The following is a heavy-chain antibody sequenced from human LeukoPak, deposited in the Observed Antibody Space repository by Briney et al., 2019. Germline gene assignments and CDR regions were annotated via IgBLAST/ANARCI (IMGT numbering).Heavy chain of an antibody. CDR3: AAISGYYSDAFDI. J-gene: IGHJ3*02. Sequence: SETLSLTCTVSGGSISSYYWSWIRQPPGKGLEWIGYIYTSGSTNYNPSLKSRATISVDMSKNQFSLKLSSVTAADTAVYYCAAISGYYSDAFDIWGQGTMVTVSS. CDR2: IYTSGST. D-gene: IGHD3-22*01. V-gene: IGHV4-4*09. CDR1: GGSISSYY.